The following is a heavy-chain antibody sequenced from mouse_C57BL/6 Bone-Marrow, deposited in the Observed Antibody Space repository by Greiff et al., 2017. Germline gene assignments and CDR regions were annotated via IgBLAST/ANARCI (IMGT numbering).Heavy chain of an antibody. V-gene: IGHV3-6*01. J-gene: IGHJ3*01. Sequence: ESGPGLVKPSQSLSLTCSVTGYSITSGYYWNWIRQFPGNKLECMGYISYDGSTNYNPSLKNRISITPDTSKNQFCMTLNPVSSENTATYYGARAPIYYDDGRGLAYWGQGTLVTVSA. D-gene: IGHD2-4*01. CDR1: GYSITSGYY. CDR3: ARAPIYYDDGRGLAY. CDR2: ISYDGST.